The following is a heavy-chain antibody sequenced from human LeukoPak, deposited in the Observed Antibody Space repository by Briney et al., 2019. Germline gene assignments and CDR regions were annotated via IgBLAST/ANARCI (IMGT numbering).Heavy chain of an antibody. CDR2: ISYDGSNK. CDR3: ARDRGSHARFGLSGY. J-gene: IGHJ4*02. D-gene: IGHD3-16*02. V-gene: IGHV3-30*03. Sequence: PGGSLRLSCAASGFTFSSYGMHWVRQAPGKGLEWVAVISYDGSNKYYADSVKGRFTISRDNAKNSLYLQMNSLRAEDTAVYYCARDRGSHARFGLSGYWGQGTLVTVSS. CDR1: GFTFSSYG.